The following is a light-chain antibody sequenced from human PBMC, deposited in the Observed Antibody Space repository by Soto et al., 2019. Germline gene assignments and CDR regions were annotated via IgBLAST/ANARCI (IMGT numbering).Light chain of an antibody. CDR2: TTN. Sequence: QSALTRPHPASGTPGQRVTISCSGSSSNIGTSSVHWFQQLPGTAPKLLISTTNQRPSGVPERFSGSKSGTSASLAISGLQSEDEADYYCAAWDDSLNGHVFGTGTKVTVL. J-gene: IGLJ1*01. CDR3: AAWDDSLNGHV. V-gene: IGLV1-44*01. CDR1: SSNIGTSS.